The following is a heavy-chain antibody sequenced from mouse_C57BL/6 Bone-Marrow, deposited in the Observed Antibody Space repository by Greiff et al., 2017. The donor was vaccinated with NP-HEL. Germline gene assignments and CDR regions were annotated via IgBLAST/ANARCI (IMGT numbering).Heavy chain of an antibody. CDR2: ISDGGSYT. D-gene: IGHD1-1*01. CDR1: GFTFSSYA. Sequence: DVKLVESGGGLVKPGGSLKLSCAASGFTFSSYAMSWVRQTPEKRLEWVATISDGGSYTYYPDNVKGRFTISRDNAKNNLYLQMSHLKSEDTAMYYCAREEGITTVVASYYAMDYWGQGTSVTVSS. J-gene: IGHJ4*01. CDR3: AREEGITTVVASYYAMDY. V-gene: IGHV5-4*01.